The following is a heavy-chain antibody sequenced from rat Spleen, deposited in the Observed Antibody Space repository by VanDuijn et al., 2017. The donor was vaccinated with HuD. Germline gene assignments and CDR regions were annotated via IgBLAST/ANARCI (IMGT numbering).Heavy chain of an antibody. CDR3: ARQQPSDYFDY. Sequence: EVQLVESGGGLVQPGRSLKLSCAASGFTFSDYNMAWVRQAPKKGLEWVATISYDGSSTYYRDSVKGRFTISRDNAKSTLYLQMDSLRSEDTATYYCARQQPSDYFDYWGQGVMVTVSS. J-gene: IGHJ2*01. V-gene: IGHV5-7*01. CDR1: GFTFSDYN. D-gene: IGHD1-2*01. CDR2: ISYDGSST.